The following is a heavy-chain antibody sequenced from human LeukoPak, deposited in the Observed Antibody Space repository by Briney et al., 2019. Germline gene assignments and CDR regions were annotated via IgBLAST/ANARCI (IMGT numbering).Heavy chain of an antibody. Sequence: GGSLRLSCAASGFTFSTYIMNWVRQAPGKGLEWVSSISSTSSYIYYADSVKGRFTISRDNAKNSMYLQMNSLRAEDTAVYYCARASIAVAAGLQYWGQGTLVTVSS. CDR1: GFTFSTYI. D-gene: IGHD6-19*01. CDR2: ISSTSSYI. V-gene: IGHV3-21*01. J-gene: IGHJ4*02. CDR3: ARASIAVAAGLQY.